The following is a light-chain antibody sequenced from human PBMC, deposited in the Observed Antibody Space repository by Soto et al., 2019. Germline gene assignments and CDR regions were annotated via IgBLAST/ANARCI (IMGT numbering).Light chain of an antibody. Sequence: DIQLTQSPSFLSASVGDRVTITCWASQGISSYLAWYQQKPGKAPKLLIYAASTLQSGVPSRFSGSGSGTEFTLTISSLQPEDFATYYCQQLNSYSFTFGPWTKGDIK. CDR2: AAS. J-gene: IGKJ3*01. CDR1: QGISSY. CDR3: QQLNSYSFT. V-gene: IGKV1-9*01.